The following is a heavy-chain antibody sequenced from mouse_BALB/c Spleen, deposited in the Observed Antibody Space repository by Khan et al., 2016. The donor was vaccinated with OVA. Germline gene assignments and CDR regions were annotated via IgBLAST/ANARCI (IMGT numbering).Heavy chain of an antibody. Sequence: QVQLQQSGAELSRPGASVKLSCKASGYTFTSYTMHWVKQRPGQGLEWIGYINPRSNYTIYSQKFKDKATLTVDISSSTAYMQLSSLSSDDSAVYYCSRRTTGYAMDYGGQGTSVTVSS. D-gene: IGHD2-14*01. J-gene: IGHJ4*01. CDR3: SRRTTGYAMDY. CDR1: GYTFTSYT. CDR2: INPRSNYT. V-gene: IGHV1-4*01.